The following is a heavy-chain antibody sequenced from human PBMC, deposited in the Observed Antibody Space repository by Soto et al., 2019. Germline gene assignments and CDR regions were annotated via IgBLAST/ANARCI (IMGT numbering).Heavy chain of an antibody. CDR2: ISGSGGST. CDR3: AKDHAYGSGSYYFDY. D-gene: IGHD3-10*01. Sequence: EVQLLESGGGLVQPGGSLRLSCAASGFTFSSYAMSWVRQAPGKGLEWVSAISGSGGSTYYADSVKGRFTISRDNSKNTLYLHMNSLRAEDTAVYYCAKDHAYGSGSYYFDYWGQGTLVTVSS. CDR1: GFTFSSYA. V-gene: IGHV3-23*01. J-gene: IGHJ4*02.